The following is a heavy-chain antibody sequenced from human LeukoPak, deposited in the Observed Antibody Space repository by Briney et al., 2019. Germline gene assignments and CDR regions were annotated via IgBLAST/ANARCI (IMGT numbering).Heavy chain of an antibody. V-gene: IGHV3-23*01. CDR2: IWGSGDST. Sequence: GGSLRLSCAASRFTFSSYAMSWVRQAPGKGLEWVSTIWGSGDSTYYADSVKGRFTIARDNSKTTVYLQMRSLRAEVTAVYYCAKSDLGRQVDYWGQGTLVTGSS. CDR1: RFTFSSYA. D-gene: IGHD7-27*01. J-gene: IGHJ4*02. CDR3: AKSDLGRQVDY.